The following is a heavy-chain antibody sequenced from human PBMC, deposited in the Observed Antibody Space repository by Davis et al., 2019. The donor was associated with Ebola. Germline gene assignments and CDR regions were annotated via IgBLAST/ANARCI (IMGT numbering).Heavy chain of an antibody. CDR2: INPNSGGT. Sequence: ASVKVSCKASGYTFTGYYMHWVRQAPGQGLEWMGWINPNSGGTNYAQKFQGRVTMTRDTSISTAYMELSRLRSDDTAVYYCARVYSSGWHTDYWGQGTLVTVSS. CDR3: ARVYSSGWHTDY. D-gene: IGHD6-19*01. CDR1: GYTFTGYY. V-gene: IGHV1-2*02. J-gene: IGHJ4*02.